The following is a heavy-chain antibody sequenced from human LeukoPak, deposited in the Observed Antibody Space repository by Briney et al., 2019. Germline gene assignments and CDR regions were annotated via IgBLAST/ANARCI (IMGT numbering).Heavy chain of an antibody. J-gene: IGHJ6*02. CDR2: IIPIFGTT. V-gene: IGHV1-69*01. Sequence: AAVKVCCKASGGTFSSYAVSWVRQTPGQGLEWMGGIIPIFGTTNYAQKFQGRVTITADESTSTAYMELSSLRSEDTAVYYCANHVPQQTFGYYYGMDVWGQGSTVTVSS. CDR3: ANHVPQQTFGYYYGMDV. D-gene: IGHD1-14*01. CDR1: GGTFSSYA.